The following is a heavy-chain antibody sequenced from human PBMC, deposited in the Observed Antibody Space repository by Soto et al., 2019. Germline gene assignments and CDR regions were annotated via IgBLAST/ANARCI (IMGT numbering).Heavy chain of an antibody. CDR2: IIPIFGTA. Sequence: GXSVNESCKASAGPLISYASNVVRQAPGQGVEWIGGIIPIFGTANYAQKCQGRVTITADESTSTAYMELSSLRSEDTAVYYCARLDTVPAYYFDYWGQGTLVTVSS. V-gene: IGHV1-69*01. J-gene: IGHJ4*02. CDR3: ARLDTVPAYYFDY. CDR1: AGPLISYA. D-gene: IGHD4-17*01.